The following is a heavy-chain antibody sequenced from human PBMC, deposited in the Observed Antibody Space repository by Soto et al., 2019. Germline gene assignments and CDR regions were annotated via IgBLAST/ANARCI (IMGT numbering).Heavy chain of an antibody. CDR1: GYTFTSYG. J-gene: IGHJ4*02. Sequence: QVQLVQSGAEVKKPGASVKVSCKASGYTFTSYGISWVRQAPGQGLEWMGWISAYNGNTNYAQKLQGRVTMTTDTSTSTADMELRSLRSDDTAVYYCARDLRIVVVPAATPNDYWGQGTLVTVSS. CDR2: ISAYNGNT. D-gene: IGHD2-2*01. CDR3: ARDLRIVVVPAATPNDY. V-gene: IGHV1-18*01.